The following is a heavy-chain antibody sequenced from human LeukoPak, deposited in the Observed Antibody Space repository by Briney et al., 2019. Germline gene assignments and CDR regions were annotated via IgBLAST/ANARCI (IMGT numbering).Heavy chain of an antibody. V-gene: IGHV3-30*02. CDR3: AKDGSDTAWAAYYYMDV. D-gene: IGHD5-18*01. J-gene: IGHJ6*03. CDR2: IRFDGSNK. CDR1: GFTFSSYG. Sequence: GGSLRLSCAASGFTFSSYGMHWVRQAPGKGLEWVAFIRFDGSNKYYADSVKGRFTISRDNSKNMLYLQMNSLRAEDTAVYYCAKDGSDTAWAAYYYMDVWGKGTMVTVSS.